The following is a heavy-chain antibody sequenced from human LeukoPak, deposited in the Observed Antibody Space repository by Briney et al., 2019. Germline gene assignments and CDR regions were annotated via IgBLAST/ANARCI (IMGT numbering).Heavy chain of an antibody. CDR3: ANGYYEVPFQH. CDR2: ISASGAYT. CDR1: GFTFSNYA. D-gene: IGHD3-22*01. Sequence: GGSLRLSCAASGFTFSNYAMSWVRQAPGKGLEWVSGISASGAYTWYAVSVRGRFTISRDNSKNTLYLQMNSLRAEDTAVYYCANGYYEVPFQHWGQGTLVTVSS. V-gene: IGHV3-23*01. J-gene: IGHJ1*01.